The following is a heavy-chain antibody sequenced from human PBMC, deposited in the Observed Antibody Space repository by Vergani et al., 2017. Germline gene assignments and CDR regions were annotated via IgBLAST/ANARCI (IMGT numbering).Heavy chain of an antibody. CDR2: IWYDGSNK. CDR3: ARSESPPRYYDFDY. CDR1: GFTFSSYG. D-gene: IGHD3-3*01. Sequence: QVQLVESGGGVVQPGRSLRLSCAASGFTFSSYGMHWVRQAPGKGLEWVAVIWYDGSNKYYADSVKGRFTISRDNSKNTLYRQMNSLRAEDTAVYYCARSESPPRYYDFDYWGQGTLVTVSS. V-gene: IGHV3-33*01. J-gene: IGHJ4*02.